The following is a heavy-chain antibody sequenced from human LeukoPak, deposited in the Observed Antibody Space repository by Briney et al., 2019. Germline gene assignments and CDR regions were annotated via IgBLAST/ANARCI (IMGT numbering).Heavy chain of an antibody. D-gene: IGHD6-13*01. Sequence: GASVKVSCKASGYTFTSYGISWVRQAPGQGLEWMGWISAYNGNTNYAQKLQGRVTMTTDTSTSTAYMELRSLRSDDTAVYYCARDPNIAAAGAENWFDPWGQGTLVTVSS. CDR2: ISAYNGNT. J-gene: IGHJ5*02. CDR1: GYTFTSYG. CDR3: ARDPNIAAAGAENWFDP. V-gene: IGHV1-18*01.